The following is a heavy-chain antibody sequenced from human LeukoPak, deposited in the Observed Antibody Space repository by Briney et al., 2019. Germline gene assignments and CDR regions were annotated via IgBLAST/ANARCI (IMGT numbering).Heavy chain of an antibody. CDR2: IYSGGST. D-gene: IGHD5-18*01. V-gene: IGHV3-53*01. CDR3: ARYVDTAMVFDY. Sequence: PGGSLRLSCAASGFTVSSNYMSWVRQAPGKGLEWVSVIYSGGSTYYADSVTGRFTISRDNSKNTLYLQMNSLRAEDTAVYYCARYVDTAMVFDYWGQGTLVTVSS. J-gene: IGHJ4*02. CDR1: GFTVSSNY.